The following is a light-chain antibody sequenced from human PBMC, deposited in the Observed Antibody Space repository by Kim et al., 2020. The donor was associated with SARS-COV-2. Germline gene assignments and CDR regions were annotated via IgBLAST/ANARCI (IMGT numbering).Light chain of an antibody. CDR2: TTN. CDR3: AVWDDSLRGWV. CDR1: SSNIGSNS. Sequence: GQRITISCSGRSSNIGSNSVNWYQQLPGTAPKGLIFTTNQRPSGVPARFSGSRSGNSASLAISGLQSEDEADYYCAVWDDSLRGWVFGGGTKVTVL. J-gene: IGLJ3*02. V-gene: IGLV1-44*01.